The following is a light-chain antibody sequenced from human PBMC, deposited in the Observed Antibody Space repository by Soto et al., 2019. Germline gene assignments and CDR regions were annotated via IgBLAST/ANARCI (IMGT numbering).Light chain of an antibody. Sequence: EIVLTQSPATLSLSPGERATLSCRASQSVRSYLAWYQQKFGQAPRLLIYDASNRATGIPARFSGSGSGTDFTLTISSLEPEDFAVYYCQQRSNWPRTFGQGTKVDIK. CDR3: QQRSNWPRT. CDR1: QSVRSY. J-gene: IGKJ1*01. CDR2: DAS. V-gene: IGKV3-11*01.